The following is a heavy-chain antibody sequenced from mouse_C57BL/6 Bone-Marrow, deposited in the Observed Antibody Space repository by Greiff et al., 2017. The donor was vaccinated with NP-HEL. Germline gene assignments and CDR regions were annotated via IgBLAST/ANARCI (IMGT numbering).Heavy chain of an antibody. CDR3: ATGPLIAMDY. V-gene: IGHV1-69*01. J-gene: IGHJ4*01. Sequence: VKLQQPGAELVMPGASVKLSCKASGYTFTSYWMHWVKQRPGQGLEWIGEIDPSDSYTNYNQKFKGKSTLTVDKSSSTAYMQLSSLTSEDSAVYYCATGPLIAMDYWGQGTSVTVSS. CDR1: GYTFTSYW. CDR2: IDPSDSYT. D-gene: IGHD6-1*01.